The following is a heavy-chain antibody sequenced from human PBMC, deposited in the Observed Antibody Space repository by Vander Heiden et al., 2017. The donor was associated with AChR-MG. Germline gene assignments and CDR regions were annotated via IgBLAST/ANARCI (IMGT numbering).Heavy chain of an antibody. D-gene: IGHD6-19*01. J-gene: IGHJ4*02. CDR1: GGSFSGYY. CDR3: ARGGVVAVGGEFDY. CDR2: INHSGST. V-gene: IGHV4-34*01. Sequence: QVQLQQWGAGLLKPSETLSLTCAVYGGSFSGYYWSWIRQPPGKGLEWIGEINHSGSTNYNPSLKSRVTISVDTSKNQFSLKLSSVTAADTAVYYCARGGVVAVGGEFDYWGQGTLVTVSS.